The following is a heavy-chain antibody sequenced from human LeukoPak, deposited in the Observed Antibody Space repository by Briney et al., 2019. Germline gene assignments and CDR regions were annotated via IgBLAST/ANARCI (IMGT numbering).Heavy chain of an antibody. D-gene: IGHD3-9*01. Sequence: GASVKVSCKASGGTFNSYAISWVRQAPGQGLEWMGGIIPIFGTTNYARKFRGRVTLTADKSTRTAYMELSSLRSEDTAVYYCARGSRPVYNLLTGKRYFDYWGQGTLLTVSS. V-gene: IGHV1-69*06. J-gene: IGHJ4*02. CDR1: GGTFNSYA. CDR3: ARGSRPVYNLLTGKRYFDY. CDR2: IIPIFGTT.